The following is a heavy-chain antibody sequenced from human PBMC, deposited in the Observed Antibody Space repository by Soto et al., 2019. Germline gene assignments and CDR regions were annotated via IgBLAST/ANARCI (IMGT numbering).Heavy chain of an antibody. D-gene: IGHD2-15*01. CDR3: AEDPYCSGGSCFPAWFDP. V-gene: IGHV3-23*01. CDR2: ISGSGGST. CDR1: GFTFSSYA. Sequence: GGSLRLSCAASGFTFSSYAMSWVRQAPGKGLEWVSAISGSGGSTYYADSVKGRFTISRDNSKNTLYLQMNSLRAEDTAVYYCAEDPYCSGGSCFPAWFDPWGQGTLVTVSS. J-gene: IGHJ5*02.